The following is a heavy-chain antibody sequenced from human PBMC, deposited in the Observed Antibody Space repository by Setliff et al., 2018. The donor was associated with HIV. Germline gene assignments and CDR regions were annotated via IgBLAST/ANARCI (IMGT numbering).Heavy chain of an antibody. J-gene: IGHJ4*02. CDR2: ISGRGDVT. Sequence: GGSLRLSCAASGLTFSHFAMTWVRQAPGKGLEWLCTISGRGDVTYYADSVKGRFTISRDNAKNSLYLQMNSLRAEDTAVYYCARDRLYYYDSSDNYFDYWGQGTLVTVSS. CDR3: ARDRLYYYDSSDNYFDY. D-gene: IGHD3-22*01. CDR1: GLTFSHFA. V-gene: IGHV3-23*01.